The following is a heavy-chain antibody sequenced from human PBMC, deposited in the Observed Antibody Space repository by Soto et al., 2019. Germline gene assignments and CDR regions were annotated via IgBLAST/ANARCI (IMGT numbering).Heavy chain of an antibody. CDR1: GGSISSYY. D-gene: IGHD3-10*01. J-gene: IGHJ6*02. CDR2: IYYSGST. Sequence: SETLSLTXTVSGGSISSYYWSWIRQPPGKGLEWIGYIYYSGSTNYNPSLKSRVTISVDTSKNQFSLKLSSVTAADTAVYYCARGRGSGSSFYYYGMDVWGQGTTVTVSS. CDR3: ARGRGSGSSFYYYGMDV. V-gene: IGHV4-59*01.